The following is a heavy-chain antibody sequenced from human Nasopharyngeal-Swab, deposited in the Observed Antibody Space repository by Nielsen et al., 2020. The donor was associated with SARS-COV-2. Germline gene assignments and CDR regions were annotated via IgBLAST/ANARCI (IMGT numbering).Heavy chain of an antibody. CDR1: GYSLHTYY. D-gene: IGHD1-14*01. CDR3: ARGPNPHNAFDI. V-gene: IGHV1-46*02. Sequence: ASAQVSCEASGYSLHTYYMHWVRQAPGHTLEWMGLISCDDGTRNYAQKFRGRVTMTKDTSTNTVYLDLSSLRSEDTAVYYCARGPNPHNAFDIWGQGTMVTVSS. CDR2: ISCDDGTR. J-gene: IGHJ3*02.